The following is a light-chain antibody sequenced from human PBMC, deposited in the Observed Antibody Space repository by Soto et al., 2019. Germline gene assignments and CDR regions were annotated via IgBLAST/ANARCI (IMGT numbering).Light chain of an antibody. V-gene: IGLV1-40*01. J-gene: IGLJ1*01. CDR3: QSYDSSLSVSYV. CDR1: SSNIGAGYD. CDR2: GNK. Sequence: QSALSRPASVSGSPGHSITISCTGISSNIGAGYDVHWYQQRPGTAPKLLIYGNKNRPSGVPDRFSGSKSGTSASLAITGLQAEDEADYYCQSYDSSLSVSYVFGTGTKVTVL.